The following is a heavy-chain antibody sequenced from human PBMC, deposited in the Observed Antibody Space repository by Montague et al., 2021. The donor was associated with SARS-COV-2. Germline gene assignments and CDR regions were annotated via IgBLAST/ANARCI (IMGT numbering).Heavy chain of an antibody. CDR2: TYYRSKWYN. Sequence: CAISGDSVSGDSAGWNWIKQSPSRGLEWLGGTYYRSKWYNDYAVSVKSRITINPDTSKNQFSLQLNSVTPEDTAVYYCARDDPYCTNGVCYTGNWFDPWGQGTLVTVSS. D-gene: IGHD2-8*01. CDR1: GDSVSGDSAG. J-gene: IGHJ5*02. CDR3: ARDDPYCTNGVCYTGNWFDP. V-gene: IGHV6-1*01.